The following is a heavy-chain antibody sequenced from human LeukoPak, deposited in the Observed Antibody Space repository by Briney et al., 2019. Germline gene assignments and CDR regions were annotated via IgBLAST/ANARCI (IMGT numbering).Heavy chain of an antibody. D-gene: IGHD3-10*01. CDR2: VFYSGST. Sequence: SETLSLTCTVSGGSINNYYWSWIRQPPGKGLEWMGYVFYSGSTNYNPSLKSRLTISVDTSKNQFSLKLSSVTAADTAVYYRARSARLGYYYMDVWGKGTTVTVSS. J-gene: IGHJ6*03. V-gene: IGHV4-59*01. CDR3: ARSARLGYYYMDV. CDR1: GGSINNYY.